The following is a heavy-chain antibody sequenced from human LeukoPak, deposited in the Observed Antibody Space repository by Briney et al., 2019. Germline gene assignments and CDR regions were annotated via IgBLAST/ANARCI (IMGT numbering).Heavy chain of an antibody. CDR3: ARDNPTYYYDSSGYYYYYYMDV. CDR2: ISSSCSTI. CDR1: GFTFDDYG. J-gene: IGHJ6*03. Sequence: GGSLRLSCAASGFTFDDYGMSWVRQAPGKGLEGVSYISSSCSTIYYADSVKGRFTISRDNAKNSLYLQMNSLRAEDTAVYYCARDNPTYYYDSSGYYYYYYMDVWGKGTTVTVSS. D-gene: IGHD3-22*01. V-gene: IGHV3-48*01.